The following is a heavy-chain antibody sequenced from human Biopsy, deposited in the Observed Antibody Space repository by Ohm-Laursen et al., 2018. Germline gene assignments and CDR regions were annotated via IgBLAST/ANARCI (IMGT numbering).Heavy chain of an antibody. CDR3: ARSRGSSGIATIYYYGMDV. V-gene: IGHV3-21*01. J-gene: IGHJ6*02. CDR2: ISSSSDNI. D-gene: IGHD3-10*01. CDR1: GFIFSTYT. Sequence: SLRLSCTASGFIFSTYTMNWVRQTPGKGLEWVPTISSSSDNIYYVDSVKGRFTISRDNAKNSLYLQMNSLRAEDTAVYYCARSRGSSGIATIYYYGMDVWGQGTTVTVSS.